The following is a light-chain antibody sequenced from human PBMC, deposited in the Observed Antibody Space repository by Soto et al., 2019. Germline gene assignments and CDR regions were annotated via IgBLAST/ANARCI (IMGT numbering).Light chain of an antibody. CDR2: GAF. V-gene: IGKV3-15*01. J-gene: IGKJ3*01. Sequence: EIVMTQSPATLSVSPGERSTLSCRASQSVSNYLAWYQQKPGQAPRLLIYGAFTRATVIPDRFSGIGSGTDFTLTITNQQTEDFARYCCQHYNNWRFTFSRGNKVDIK. CDR1: QSVSNY. CDR3: QHYNNWRFT.